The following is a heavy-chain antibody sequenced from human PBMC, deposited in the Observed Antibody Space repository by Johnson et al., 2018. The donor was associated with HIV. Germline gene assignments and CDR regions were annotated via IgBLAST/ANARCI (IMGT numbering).Heavy chain of an antibody. CDR2: ISYDGSNK. CDR1: GFTFSSYA. V-gene: IGHV3-30-3*01. D-gene: IGHD6-6*01. CDR3: GRDKGIAARPDAFDI. J-gene: IGHJ3*02. Sequence: QVQLVESGGGVVQPGRSLRLSCAASGFTFSSYAMHWVRQAPGKGLEWVAVISYDGSNKYYADSVKGRFTISRDSSKNTLYLQMNSLRAEDTAVYYCGRDKGIAARPDAFDIWGQGTMVTVSS.